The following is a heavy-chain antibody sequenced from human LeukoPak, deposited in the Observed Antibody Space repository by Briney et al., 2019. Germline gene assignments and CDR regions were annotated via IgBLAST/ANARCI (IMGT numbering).Heavy chain of an antibody. D-gene: IGHD6-13*01. CDR3: ARSSGYSSSGGLNWFDT. Sequence: SETLSLTCTVSGGSISSSSYYWGWIRQPPGKGLEWIGSIYYSGSTYYNPSLKSRVTISVDTSKNQFSLKLSSVTAADTAVYYCARSSGYSSSGGLNWFDTWGQGTLVSVSS. CDR1: GGSISSSSYY. CDR2: IYYSGST. V-gene: IGHV4-39*01. J-gene: IGHJ5*02.